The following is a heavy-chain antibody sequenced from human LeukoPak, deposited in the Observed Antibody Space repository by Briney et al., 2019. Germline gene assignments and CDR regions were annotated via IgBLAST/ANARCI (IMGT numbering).Heavy chain of an antibody. J-gene: IGHJ4*02. D-gene: IGHD6-13*01. Sequence: SETLSLTCTVSGVSISTGDYYWTWIRQHPGKGLEWIGCIYYSGSTYYNLSLKSRVIISADTTKNHFSLKLSSVCAPDAAVYYCARVREATIAPFFDYWGQGILVTVSS. CDR3: ARVREATIAPFFDY. V-gene: IGHV4-31*03. CDR1: GVSISTGDYY. CDR2: IYYSGST.